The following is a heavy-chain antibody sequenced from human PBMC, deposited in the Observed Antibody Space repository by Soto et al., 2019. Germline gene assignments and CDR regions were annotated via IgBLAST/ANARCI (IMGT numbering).Heavy chain of an antibody. D-gene: IGHD6-19*01. V-gene: IGHV3-30-3*01. CDR1: GFTFSSYA. J-gene: IGHJ6*02. CDR2: ISYDGSNK. Sequence: PGGSLRLSCAASGFTFSSYAMHWVRQAPGKGLEWVAVISYDGSNKYYADSVKGRFTISRDNSKNTLYLQMNSLRAEDTAVYYCARGRGEQWPSSDYYYGMDVWGQGTTVTVSS. CDR3: ARGRGEQWPSSDYYYGMDV.